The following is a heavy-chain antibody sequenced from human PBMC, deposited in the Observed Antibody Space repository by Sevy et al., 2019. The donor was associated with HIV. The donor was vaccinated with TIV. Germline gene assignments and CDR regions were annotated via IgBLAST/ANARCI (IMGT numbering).Heavy chain of an antibody. CDR2: IYYSGST. CDR1: GGSISSYY. V-gene: IGHV4-59*01. Sequence: PSEPLSLTSTASGGSISSYYWSWIRQPPAQPLAWVGHIYYSGSTNYNPSLKRRVTISLDTSKKQFSLKLSSVTAADTAVYYCARGDLLYYFDYWGQGTLVTVSS. J-gene: IGHJ4*02. CDR3: ARGDLLYYFDY.